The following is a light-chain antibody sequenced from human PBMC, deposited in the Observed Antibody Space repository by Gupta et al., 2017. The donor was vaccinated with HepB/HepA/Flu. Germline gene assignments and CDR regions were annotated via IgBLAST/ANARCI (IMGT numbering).Light chain of an antibody. CDR2: GAS. J-gene: IGKJ4*01. V-gene: IGKV3-11*01. Sequence: EIVLTQSPATLSLSPGERATLSCRASQSVTTYLAWYQQKPGQAPRLLIYGASTRATGIPARFSGSGSGTDFTLTISSLEPEDSAVYYCQQHTNWPPLTFGGWTKVEIK. CDR1: QSVTTY. CDR3: QQHTNWPPLT.